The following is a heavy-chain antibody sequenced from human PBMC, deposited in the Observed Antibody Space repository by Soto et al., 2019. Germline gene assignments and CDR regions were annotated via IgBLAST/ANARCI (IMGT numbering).Heavy chain of an antibody. CDR3: ARGLTNVGSSYSTPY. J-gene: IGHJ4*02. CDR1: GYTFTGYY. V-gene: IGHV1-2*02. Sequence: GASVKVSCKASGYTFTGYYVHWVRQAPGQGLEWMGCINPNSGGTNYAQKFQGRVTMTRDTSISTAYMELSRLRSDDTAEYYCARGLTNVGSSYSTPYWGQGTLVTVSS. CDR2: INPNSGGT. D-gene: IGHD1-26*01.